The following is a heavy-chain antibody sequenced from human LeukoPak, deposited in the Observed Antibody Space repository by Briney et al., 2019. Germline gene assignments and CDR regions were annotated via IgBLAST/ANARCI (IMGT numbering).Heavy chain of an antibody. V-gene: IGHV4-59*08. Sequence: SETLSLTCTVSGGSISSYYWSWIRQPPGKGLEWIGYIYYSGSTNYNPSLKSRVTTSVDTSKNQFSLKLSSVTAADTAVYYCARATYYYGSGSYEFDPWGQGTLVTVSS. J-gene: IGHJ5*02. CDR1: GGSISSYY. CDR3: ARATYYYGSGSYEFDP. D-gene: IGHD3-10*01. CDR2: IYYSGST.